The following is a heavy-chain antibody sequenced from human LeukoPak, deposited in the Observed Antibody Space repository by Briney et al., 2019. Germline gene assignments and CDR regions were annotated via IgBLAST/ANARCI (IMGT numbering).Heavy chain of an antibody. CDR2: INHSGST. Sequence: PSETLSLTCTVSGGSISSSSYYWGWIRQPPGKGLEWIGEINHSGSTNYNPSLKSRVTISVDTSKNQFSLKLSSVTAADTAVYYCARGSPSRYCSGGSCYSYAFDIWGQGTMVTVSS. V-gene: IGHV4-39*07. J-gene: IGHJ3*02. CDR1: GGSISSSSYY. D-gene: IGHD2-15*01. CDR3: ARGSPSRYCSGGSCYSYAFDI.